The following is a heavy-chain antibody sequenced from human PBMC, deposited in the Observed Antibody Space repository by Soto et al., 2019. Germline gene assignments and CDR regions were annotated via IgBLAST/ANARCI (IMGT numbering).Heavy chain of an antibody. Sequence: LGLSCPSSGFTFSIYVMLWVRKTPGNWLYCIAVIAYDLSNKYYPDSVNDLFTISRDNSKNKLYLQMNSLRAEDTAVYYCATLYDFWSGYAPYYYYGMDVWGQGTTVTVSS. D-gene: IGHD3-3*01. J-gene: IGHJ6*02. V-gene: IGHV3-30*03. CDR2: IAYDLSNK. CDR1: GFTFSIYV. CDR3: ATLYDFWSGYAPYYYYGMDV.